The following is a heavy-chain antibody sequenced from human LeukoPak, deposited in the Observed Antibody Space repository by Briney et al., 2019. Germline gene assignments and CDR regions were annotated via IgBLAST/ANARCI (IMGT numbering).Heavy chain of an antibody. J-gene: IGHJ1*01. CDR2: INPDGSTI. V-gene: IGHV3-7*01. D-gene: IGHD2-2*02. CDR1: GSTFSTSW. Sequence: PGGSLRLSCAASGSTFSTSWMAWIRQAPGKGLDWSGNINPDGSTINYVDSVKGRFTFSRDNAKNSLYLQMNSLRAEDTAVFYCARVPPYCSSTSCYTAEYFQHWGQGTLVTVSS. CDR3: ARVPPYCSSTSCYTAEYFQH.